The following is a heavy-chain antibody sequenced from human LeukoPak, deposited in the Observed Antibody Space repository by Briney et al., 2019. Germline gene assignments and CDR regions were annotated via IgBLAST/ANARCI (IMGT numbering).Heavy chain of an antibody. CDR3: ARGFSSHYYYDSSGTLFDY. J-gene: IGHJ4*02. V-gene: IGHV4-31*03. CDR2: IYYSGST. Sequence: SETLSLTCTVSGGSISSGGYYWSWIRQHPGKGLEWIGYIYYSGSTYYNPSLKSRVTISVDTSKNQFSLKLSSVTAADTAVYYCARGFSSHYYYDSSGTLFDYWGQGTLVTVSS. CDR1: GGSISSGGYY. D-gene: IGHD3-22*01.